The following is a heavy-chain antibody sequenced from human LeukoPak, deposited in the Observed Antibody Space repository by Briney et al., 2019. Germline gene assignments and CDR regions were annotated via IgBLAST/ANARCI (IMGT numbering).Heavy chain of an antibody. CDR2: INHNGNVY. J-gene: IGHJ6*02. CDR1: GFTFSSYW. CDR3: ARGGGLDV. V-gene: IGHV3-7*03. D-gene: IGHD3-16*01. Sequence: PGGSLRLSCAASGFTFSSYWMNWARQAPGKGLEWVASINHNGNVYYYVDSVKGRFTISRDNAKNPLYLQMSNLRAEDTAVYFCARGGGLDVWGQGATVTVSS.